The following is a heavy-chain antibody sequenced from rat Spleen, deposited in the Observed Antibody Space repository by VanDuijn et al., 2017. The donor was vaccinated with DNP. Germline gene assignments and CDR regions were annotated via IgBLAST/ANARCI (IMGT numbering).Heavy chain of an antibody. CDR3: ARHVLPLRVWDY. CDR2: ISTSGDST. CDR1: GFIFSSFP. D-gene: IGHD1-4*01. J-gene: IGHJ2*01. V-gene: IGHV5-46*01. Sequence: EVQLVESGGGLVQPGRSLQLSCTASGFIFSSFPMAWVRQAPTKGLEWVATISTSGDSTYYRDSVKGRFTISRDNAKSTLYLQINSLRSEDMATYYCARHVLPLRVWDYWGQGVMVTVSS.